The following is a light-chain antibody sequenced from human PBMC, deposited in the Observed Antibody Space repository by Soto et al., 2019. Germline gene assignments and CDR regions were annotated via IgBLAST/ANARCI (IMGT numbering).Light chain of an antibody. V-gene: IGLV2-8*01. CDR3: SSYAGSNNYV. CDR1: SSDVGGYNY. CDR2: EVT. J-gene: IGLJ1*01. Sequence: QSVLTQPPSASGSPGQSVTISCTGTSSDVGGYNYVAWYQQHPGRAPKLMIYEVTKRPSGVPDRFSGSKSGNTASPTVSGLQSEDEADYYCSSYAGSNNYVFGTGTKLTVL.